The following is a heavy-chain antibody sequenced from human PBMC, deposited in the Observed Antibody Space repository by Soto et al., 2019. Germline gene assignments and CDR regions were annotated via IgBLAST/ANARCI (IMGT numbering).Heavy chain of an antibody. J-gene: IGHJ4*02. V-gene: IGHV4-39*01. CDR1: GGSISSSSYY. CDR3: ARHDGEELPGIVGVLPGPDY. Sequence: SETLSLTCTVSGGSISSSSYYWGWIRQPPGKGLEWIGSIYYSGSTYYNPSLKSRVTISVDTSKNQFSLKLSSVTAADTAVYYCARHDGEELPGIVGVLPGPDYWGQGTLVTVSS. D-gene: IGHD1-26*01. CDR2: IYYSGST.